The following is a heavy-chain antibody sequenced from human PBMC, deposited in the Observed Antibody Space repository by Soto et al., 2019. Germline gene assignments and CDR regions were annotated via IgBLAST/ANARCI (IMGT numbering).Heavy chain of an antibody. CDR1: GGSFSGYY. V-gene: IGHV4-34*01. CDR3: ARDKLTGLFDY. Sequence: QVQLQQWGAGLLKPSETLSLTCAVYGGSFSGYYWTWIRQPPGTGLEWIGEINHSGSTNYNPSLKSRLPISVDTSKNQFSLKLTSVTAADTAVYYCARDKLTGLFDYWGQGTLVTVSS. J-gene: IGHJ4*02. D-gene: IGHD2-8*02. CDR2: INHSGST.